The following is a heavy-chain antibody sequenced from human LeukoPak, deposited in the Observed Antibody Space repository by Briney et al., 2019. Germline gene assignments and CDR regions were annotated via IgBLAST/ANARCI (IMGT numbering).Heavy chain of an antibody. D-gene: IGHD5-18*01. V-gene: IGHV4-59*01. Sequence: SETLSLTCTVSGGSISSYYWSWIRQPPGKGLEWIGYIYYSGSTNYNPSLKSRVTISVDTSKNQFSLKLSSVTAADRAVYYCARDRGYSYGYNYYYYGMDVWGQGTTVTVSS. CDR2: IYYSGST. CDR1: GGSISSYY. J-gene: IGHJ6*02. CDR3: ARDRGYSYGYNYYYYGMDV.